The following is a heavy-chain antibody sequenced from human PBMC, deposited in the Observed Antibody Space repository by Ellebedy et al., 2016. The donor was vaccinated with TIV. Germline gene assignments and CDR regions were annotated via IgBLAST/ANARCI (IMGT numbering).Heavy chain of an antibody. V-gene: IGHV1-46*01. Sequence: ASVKVSCKASGYTFTSYYFYWVRQAPGQGLKWMGIINPTTGNSNYAQKFQGRVTITRDTSTRTVYMELSSLRSEDTDVYYCARGDNYYYDSSGYYYTYWGQGTLVTVSS. J-gene: IGHJ4*02. D-gene: IGHD3-22*01. CDR2: INPTTGNS. CDR1: GYTFTSYY. CDR3: ARGDNYYYDSSGYYYTY.